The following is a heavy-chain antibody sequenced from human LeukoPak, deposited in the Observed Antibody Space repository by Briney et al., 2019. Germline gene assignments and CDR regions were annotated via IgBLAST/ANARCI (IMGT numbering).Heavy chain of an antibody. CDR3: ARLRGGYYVDY. CDR2: IYPGGST. CDR1: GLSVDTTF. J-gene: IGHJ4*02. Sequence: GGSLRLSCAASGLSVDTTFMTWVRQAPVKGLEWVSLIYPGGSTYYADSVKGRFTISRDNSKNTLYLQMNSLRAEDTAVYYCARLRGGYYVDYWGQGTLVTVSS. V-gene: IGHV3-66*04. D-gene: IGHD3-16*01.